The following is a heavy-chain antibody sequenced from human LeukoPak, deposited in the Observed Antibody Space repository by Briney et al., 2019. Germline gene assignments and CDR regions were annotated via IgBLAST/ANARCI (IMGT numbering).Heavy chain of an antibody. CDR2: FSGDGDST. CDR3: AKDLIEINYGGNSHSSY. J-gene: IGHJ4*02. D-gene: IGHD4-23*01. V-gene: IGHV3-43*02. Sequence: GGSLRLSCAASGFTFDDYAMHWVRQAPGKGLEWVSLFSGDGDSTYYADSVKVRFTISRDNSKNSLYLQMNSLRTEDTALYYCAKDLIEINYGGNSHSSYWGQGTLVTVSS. CDR1: GFTFDDYA.